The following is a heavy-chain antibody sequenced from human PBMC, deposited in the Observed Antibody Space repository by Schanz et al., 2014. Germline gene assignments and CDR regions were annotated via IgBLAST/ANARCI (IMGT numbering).Heavy chain of an antibody. D-gene: IGHD6-25*01. Sequence: QVQLQESGPGLVKPSQTLSLTCTVSGGSVSSGGDYWSWIRQHPGKGLEWIGFISYSGSTYYNPSLKSRVTISVDTSKNKFSLKRSSVTAADTAVYYCAREPLSGYNWFDPWGQGSLVTVSS. CDR3: AREPLSGYNWFDP. V-gene: IGHV4-31*03. J-gene: IGHJ5*02. CDR2: ISYSGST. CDR1: GGSVSSGGDY.